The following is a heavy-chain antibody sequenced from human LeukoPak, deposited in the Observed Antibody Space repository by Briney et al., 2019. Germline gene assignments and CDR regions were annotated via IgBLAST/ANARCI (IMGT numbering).Heavy chain of an antibody. CDR1: GFTFDDYG. Sequence: GGSLRLSCAASGFTFDDYGMSWVRQAPGKGLEWVSGINWSGGSTGYADSVKGRFTISRDNAKNSLYLQMNSLRAEDTALYYCARDLTRQWLVFYYYYMDVWGKGTTVTVSS. CDR3: ARDLTRQWLVFYYYYMDV. CDR2: INWSGGST. V-gene: IGHV3-20*04. D-gene: IGHD6-19*01. J-gene: IGHJ6*03.